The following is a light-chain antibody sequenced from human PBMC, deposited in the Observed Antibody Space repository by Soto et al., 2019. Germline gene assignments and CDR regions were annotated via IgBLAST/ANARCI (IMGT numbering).Light chain of an antibody. CDR1: QSVSSN. J-gene: IGKJ1*01. CDR3: QQYNNWRT. V-gene: IGKV3-15*01. Sequence: EIVMTQSPATLSVSPGERATLSCRASQSVSSNLAWYQQKPGQAPRLFIYGASTRATGIPARFSGSGSGTEFTLTIYSLQSEDSAVYYCQQYNNWRTFGQGTKVEIK. CDR2: GAS.